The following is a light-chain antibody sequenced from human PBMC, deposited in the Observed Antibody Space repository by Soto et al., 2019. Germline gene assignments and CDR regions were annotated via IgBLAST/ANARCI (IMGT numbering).Light chain of an antibody. CDR3: QQTYAIPIT. CDR1: HIISNY. V-gene: IGKV1-39*01. J-gene: IGKJ5*01. CDR2: AAS. Sequence: DIQMTQSPSSLSASVGDRVTITCRSSHIISNYLNWYQQKPGIAPKLLIYAASSLQSGVPSRFSGSESGTDFTLTIGSLQPEDFATFYCQQTYAIPITFGQGTRLEIK.